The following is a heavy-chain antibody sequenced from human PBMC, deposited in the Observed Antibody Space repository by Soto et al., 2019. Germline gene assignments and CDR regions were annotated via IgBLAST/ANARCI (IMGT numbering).Heavy chain of an antibody. CDR3: ARPGRKDDDFWSGYYYYFDY. CDR2: INPSGGST. D-gene: IGHD3-3*01. CDR1: GCTFTSYY. V-gene: IGHV1-46*01. J-gene: IGHJ4*02. Sequence: ASVKVSCKASGCTFTSYYMHWVRQAPGQGLEWMGIINPSGGSTSYAQKFQGRVTMTRDTSTSTVYMELSSLRSEDTAVYYCARPGRKDDDFWSGYYYYFDYWGQGTLVTVSS.